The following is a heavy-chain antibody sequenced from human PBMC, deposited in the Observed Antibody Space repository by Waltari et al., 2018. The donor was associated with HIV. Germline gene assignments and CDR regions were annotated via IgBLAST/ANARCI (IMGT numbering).Heavy chain of an antibody. CDR3: ARVSTYYYGMDV. V-gene: IGHV4-61*01. D-gene: IGHD1-1*01. CDR1: CGSVSSGSYY. CDR2: IYYSGST. Sequence: QVQLQESGPGLVKPSETLYLTCTVSCGSVSSGSYYWSWLRQPPGKGLEWIGYIYYSGSTNYNPSLKSRVTISVDTSKNQFSLKLSSVTAADTAVYYCARVSTYYYGMDVWGQGTTVTVSS. J-gene: IGHJ6*02.